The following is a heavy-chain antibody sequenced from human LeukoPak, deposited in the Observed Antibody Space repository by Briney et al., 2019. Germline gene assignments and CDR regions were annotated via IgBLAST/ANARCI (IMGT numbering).Heavy chain of an antibody. CDR1: GYSIRNGDY. CDR2: MYNSVSI. Sequence: SVTLSLTCVVSGYSIRNGDYWGWIRQSPGKGLEWIASMYNSVSIHYNPSLKSRVTILVDTSKNEFSLKMRSVTAADTAVYYCARNSSSGFFDYWGQGTLATVSS. V-gene: IGHV4-38-2*01. CDR3: ARNSSSGFFDY. J-gene: IGHJ4*02. D-gene: IGHD6-6*01.